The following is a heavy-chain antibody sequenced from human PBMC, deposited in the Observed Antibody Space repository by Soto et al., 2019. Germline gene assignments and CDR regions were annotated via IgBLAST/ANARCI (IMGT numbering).Heavy chain of an antibody. J-gene: IGHJ3*02. Sequence: SEPLSLTCTVSGGSISSYYWSWIRQPPGKGLEWIGYIYYSGSTNYNPSLKSRVTISVDTSKNQFSLKLSSVTAADTAAYYCARVYSSSVFNDPFDSWGQGTTVTVSS. D-gene: IGHD6-6*01. CDR1: GGSISSYY. CDR2: IYYSGST. V-gene: IGHV4-59*01. CDR3: ARVYSSSVFNDPFDS.